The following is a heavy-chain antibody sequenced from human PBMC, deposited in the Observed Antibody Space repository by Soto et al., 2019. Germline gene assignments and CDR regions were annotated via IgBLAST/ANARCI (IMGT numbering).Heavy chain of an antibody. CDR2: ISYDGSNK. Sequence: QVQLVESGGGVVQPGRSLRLSCAASGFTFSSYGMHWVRQAPGKGLEWVAVISYDGSNKYYEDSVKGRFTISRDNYKNTLYLQMNSLRAEDTAVYYCAKDRARYCGGGSCYSIFDYWGQGTLVTVSS. V-gene: IGHV3-30*18. CDR3: AKDRARYCGGGSCYSIFDY. D-gene: IGHD2-15*01. J-gene: IGHJ4*02. CDR1: GFTFSSYG.